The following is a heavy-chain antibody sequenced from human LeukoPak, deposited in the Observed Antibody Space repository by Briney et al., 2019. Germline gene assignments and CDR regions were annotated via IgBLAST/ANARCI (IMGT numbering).Heavy chain of an antibody. V-gene: IGHV3-23*01. J-gene: IGHJ4*02. CDR1: GFTFSTYA. CDR2: ITGSGGGT. Sequence: GGSLRLSCAASGFTFSTYAMSWVRQAPGKGLEWVSGITGSGGGTYYADSVKGRFTISRDNSKNTLYLQMNSLRAEDTAVYYCAKGDYGDYGDYFDYWGQGTLVTVSS. D-gene: IGHD4-17*01. CDR3: AKGDYGDYGDYFDY.